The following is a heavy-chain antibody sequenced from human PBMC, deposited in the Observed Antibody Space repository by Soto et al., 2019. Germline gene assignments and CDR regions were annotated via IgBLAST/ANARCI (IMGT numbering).Heavy chain of an antibody. Sequence: QVQLVQSGAEVKKPGSSVKVSCKASGGTFSSYTISWVRQAPGQGLEWMGRIIPILGIANYAQKFQGRVTITAEKSRSTAYMELSSLRSEDRAVYYCARGGDGYLDDAFDIWGQGTMVTVSS. D-gene: IGHD3-16*01. CDR1: GGTFSSYT. CDR3: ARGGDGYLDDAFDI. V-gene: IGHV1-69*02. CDR2: IIPILGIA. J-gene: IGHJ3*02.